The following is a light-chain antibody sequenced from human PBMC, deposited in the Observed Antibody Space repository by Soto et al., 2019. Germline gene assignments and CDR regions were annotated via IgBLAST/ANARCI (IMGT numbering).Light chain of an antibody. CDR1: QSINSW. J-gene: IGKJ1*01. CDR2: KAS. V-gene: IGKV1-5*03. Sequence: DIKMTQSPSTLSASVGDRVTITCRAGQSINSWLAWYQQKPGKVPKLLIFKASTLQSGVPSRFSGSESGTEFTLTITSLQPDDFATYYCHQYNNFPWTFGQGTKVEI. CDR3: HQYNNFPWT.